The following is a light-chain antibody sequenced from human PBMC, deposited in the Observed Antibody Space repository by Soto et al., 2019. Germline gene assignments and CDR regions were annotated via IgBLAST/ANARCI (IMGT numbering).Light chain of an antibody. Sequence: DIPMTQSPSTLSASVGDTVIITCRASQNVRTWLAWYQQKPGKVPNLLIYKASSLESGVPSRFSGSGSGTEFTLTISSLQPDDFATYYCQQYNSYSLFTFGPGTKVDIK. CDR3: QQYNSYSLFT. V-gene: IGKV1-5*03. CDR1: QNVRTW. CDR2: KAS. J-gene: IGKJ3*01.